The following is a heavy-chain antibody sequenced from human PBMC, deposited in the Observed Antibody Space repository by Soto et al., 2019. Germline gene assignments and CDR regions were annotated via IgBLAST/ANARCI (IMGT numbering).Heavy chain of an antibody. CDR1: GFIFSSYS. J-gene: IGHJ4*02. CDR3: ARDPHGAQPLDF. Sequence: EAQLVESGGGLVKSGGSLRLSCAASGFIFSSYSMNWVRQAPGKGLEWLSSIDSSSNYIYYADSLKGRFTISRDNAKSSVYLQMNSLRAEDTAVYYCARDPHGAQPLDFWGQGTLVTVSS. CDR2: IDSSSNYI. V-gene: IGHV3-21*01.